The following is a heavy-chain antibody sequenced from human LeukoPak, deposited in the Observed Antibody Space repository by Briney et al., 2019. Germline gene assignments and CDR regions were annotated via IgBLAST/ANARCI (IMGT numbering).Heavy chain of an antibody. V-gene: IGHV3-11*04. D-gene: IGHD6-13*01. CDR2: ISSSGSTI. CDR1: GFTFSDYY. Sequence: GGSLRLSCAASGFTFSDYYMSWIRQAPGKGLEWVSYISSSGSTIYYADSVKGRFTISRDNAKNSLYLQMNSLRAEDTAVYYCAKCESSSSHYRLLDYWGQGTLVTVSS. J-gene: IGHJ4*02. CDR3: AKCESSSSHYRLLDY.